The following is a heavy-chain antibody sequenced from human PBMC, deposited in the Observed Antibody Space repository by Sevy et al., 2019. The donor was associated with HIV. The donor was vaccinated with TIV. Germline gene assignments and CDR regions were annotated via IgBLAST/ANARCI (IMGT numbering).Heavy chain of an antibody. V-gene: IGHV3-7*01. J-gene: IGHJ4*02. D-gene: IGHD3-22*01. CDR1: GFTFSDYW. CDR3: AMNYYDSSGSSFFFDY. CDR2: IKQDGSKK. Sequence: GGSLRLSCAASGFTFSDYWMSWVRQAPEKGLEWVANIKQDGSKKYYVDSVKGRFIMSRDNAKNSLYLEMNSLRAEDTAVYYCAMNYYDSSGSSFFFDYWGQGTLVTVSS.